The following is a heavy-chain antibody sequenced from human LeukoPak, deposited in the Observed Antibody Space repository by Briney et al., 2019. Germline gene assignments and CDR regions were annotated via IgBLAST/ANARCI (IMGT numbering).Heavy chain of an antibody. J-gene: IGHJ4*02. Sequence: PSETLSLNCAVSGGSISSSNWWSWVRQPPGKGLEWIGEIYHSGSTNYNPSLKSRVTISVDKSKNQFSLKLSSVTAADTAVYYCARVRSSGWFVDYWGQGTLVTVSS. D-gene: IGHD6-19*01. V-gene: IGHV4-4*02. CDR1: GGSISSSNW. CDR3: ARVRSSGWFVDY. CDR2: IYHSGST.